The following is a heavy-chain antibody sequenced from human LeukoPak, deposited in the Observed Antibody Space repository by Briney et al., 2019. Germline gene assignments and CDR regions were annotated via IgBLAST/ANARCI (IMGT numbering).Heavy chain of an antibody. CDR3: AKAGVRYFDSSGLYAFDF. Sequence: PSETLSLTCAVSGGSISNASCYWARMPPAPGKGLEWLGTIYYSGSTYHNPSLNSRVTMSVDTSRNQFSLKFSSVHAEDTAVYYCAKAGVRYFDSSGLYAFDFWGQGTTVTVSS. V-gene: IGHV4-39*01. CDR2: IYYSGST. CDR1: GGSISNASCY. J-gene: IGHJ3*01. D-gene: IGHD3-22*01.